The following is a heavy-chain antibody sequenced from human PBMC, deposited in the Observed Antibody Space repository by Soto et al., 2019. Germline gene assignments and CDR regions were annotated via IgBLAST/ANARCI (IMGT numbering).Heavy chain of an antibody. CDR1: GYTFTSYY. Sequence: QVQLVQSGAEVKKPGASVKVSCKASGYTFTSYYMHWVRQAPGQGLEWMGIINPSGGSRSYAQKFQGRVTMTRDTSTSTVYMELSSLRSEDTAVYYCARAVYSTKVWFDPWGQGTLVTVSS. CDR3: ARAVYSTKVWFDP. CDR2: INPSGGSR. D-gene: IGHD4-4*01. V-gene: IGHV1-46*01. J-gene: IGHJ5*02.